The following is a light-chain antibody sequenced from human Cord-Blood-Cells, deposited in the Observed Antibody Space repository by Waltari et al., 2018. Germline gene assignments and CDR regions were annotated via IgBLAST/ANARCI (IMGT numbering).Light chain of an antibody. Sequence: QSALTPPASVSGSPGQSVTIPCTGTSSDVGGYNYVSWYQQHPGKAPKLMIYDVSNRPSRVSNRFSSPQSGNTASLTISALQAEDAADYYCSSYTSSSTLVFGGGTKLTVL. CDR3: SSYTSSSTLV. CDR1: SSDVGGYNY. V-gene: IGLV2-14*01. J-gene: IGLJ2*01. CDR2: DVS.